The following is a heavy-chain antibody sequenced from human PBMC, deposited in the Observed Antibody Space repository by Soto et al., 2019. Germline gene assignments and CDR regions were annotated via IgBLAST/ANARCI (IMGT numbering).Heavy chain of an antibody. CDR2: TYYRSKWYN. CDR3: ARADIVVVVVAGGACDI. J-gene: IGHJ3*02. V-gene: IGHV6-1*01. Sequence: SQTLSLTCAISGDSVPSNSAAWNWIRQSPSRGLEWLGRTYYRSKWYNDYAVSVKSRITINPDTSKNQFSLQLNSVTPEDTAVYYCARADIVVVVVAGGACDIWGEGTRVSVSS. CDR1: GDSVPSNSAA. D-gene: IGHD2-15*01.